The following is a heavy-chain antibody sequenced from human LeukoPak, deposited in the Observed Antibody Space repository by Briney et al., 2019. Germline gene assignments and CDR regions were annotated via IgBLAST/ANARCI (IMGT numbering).Heavy chain of an antibody. D-gene: IGHD3-22*01. CDR3: ARDRVLDYYDSSGYDY. CDR2: ISSSSSYI. CDR1: GFTFSSYS. Sequence: PGGSLRLSCAASGFTFSSYSMNWVCQAPGKGLEWVSSISSSSSYIYYADSVKGRFTISRDNAKNSLYLQMNSLRAEDTAVYYCARDRVLDYYDSSGYDYWGQGTLVTVSS. V-gene: IGHV3-21*01. J-gene: IGHJ4*02.